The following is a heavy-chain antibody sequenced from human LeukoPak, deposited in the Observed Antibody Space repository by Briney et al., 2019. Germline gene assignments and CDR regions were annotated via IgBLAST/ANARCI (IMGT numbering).Heavy chain of an antibody. V-gene: IGHV3-30-3*01. J-gene: IGHJ4*02. CDR1: GFTFSRYT. CDR3: ARESGGYNSPY. CDR2: ISYDGTSA. Sequence: GGSLRLSCAASGFTFSRYTMHWVRQAPGKGLERVAVISYDGTSAYYADSVKGRFTISRDNSKNTLYLQMNSLRAEDTAVYYCARESGGYNSPYWGQGTLVTVSS. D-gene: IGHD5-24*01.